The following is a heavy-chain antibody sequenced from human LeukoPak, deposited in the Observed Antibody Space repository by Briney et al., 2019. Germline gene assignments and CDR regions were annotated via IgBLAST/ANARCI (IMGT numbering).Heavy chain of an antibody. V-gene: IGHV3-30-3*01. CDR1: GFTFSSYA. CDR2: ISYDGSNK. CDR3: ARVGNYYDRDGGRGALDY. J-gene: IGHJ4*02. D-gene: IGHD3-22*01. Sequence: GGSLRLSCAASGFTFSSYAMHWVRQAPGKGLEWVAVISYDGSNKYYADSVKGRFTISRDNSKNTLYLQMNSLRAEDTAVYYCARVGNYYDRDGGRGALDYWGQGTLVTVSS.